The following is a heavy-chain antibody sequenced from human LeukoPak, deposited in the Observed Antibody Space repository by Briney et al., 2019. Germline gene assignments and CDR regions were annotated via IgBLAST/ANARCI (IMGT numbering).Heavy chain of an antibody. J-gene: IGHJ4*02. CDR3: AREEIVVVPAAIADY. CDR2: INGDESST. D-gene: IGHD2-2*02. V-gene: IGHV3-74*01. Sequence: GGSLRLSCEASGFTFRDHWMHWVRQVPGKGLVWVSRINGDESSTAYADSVKGRFTISRDNSKNTLYLQMNSLRAEDTAVYYCAREEIVVVPAAIADYWGQGTLVTVSS. CDR1: GFTFRDHW.